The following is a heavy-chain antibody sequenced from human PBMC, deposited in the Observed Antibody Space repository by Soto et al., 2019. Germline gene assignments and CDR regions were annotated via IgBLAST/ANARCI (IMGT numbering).Heavy chain of an antibody. CDR3: ERLVRLDYGQPPPPDY. CDR1: GGSISGYY. D-gene: IGHD4-17*01. Sequence: QVQLQESGPGLVTPSETLSLTCSVSGGSISGYYWRWIRQRPLKGLAWIGYMYYSGTTNYNPSLKSRVTMSVDTPKSQVALKVTSVTAADTAVYYCERLVRLDYGQPPPPDYWCQGTLVTVSS. CDR2: MYYSGTT. J-gene: IGHJ4*02. V-gene: IGHV4-59*01.